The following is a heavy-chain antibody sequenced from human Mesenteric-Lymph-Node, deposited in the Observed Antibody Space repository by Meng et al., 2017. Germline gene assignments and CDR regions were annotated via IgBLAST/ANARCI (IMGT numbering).Heavy chain of an antibody. J-gene: IGHJ4*02. D-gene: IGHD1-14*01. CDR3: ATGIDY. V-gene: IGHV3-33*03. Sequence: GGSLRLSCAASGFTFSSYGMHWVRQAPGKGLEWVAVIWYDGSNKYYADSVKGRFTISRDNAKNSLYLQMNSLRAEDTAVYYCATGIDYWGQGTLVTVSS. CDR2: IWYDGSNK. CDR1: GFTFSSYG.